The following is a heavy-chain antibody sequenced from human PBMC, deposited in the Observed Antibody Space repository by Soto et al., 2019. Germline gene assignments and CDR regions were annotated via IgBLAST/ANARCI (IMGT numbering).Heavy chain of an antibody. V-gene: IGHV3-21*01. D-gene: IGHD2-2*01. Sequence: EVQLVESGGGLVKPGGSLRLSCAASGFTFSSYSMNWVRQAPGKGLEWVSSISSSSSYIYYADSVKGRFTISRDNAKNSLYLQMNSLRAEDTAVYYCARGPYCSSTSCYPTPPDYFDYLGQGTLVTVSS. CDR3: ARGPYCSSTSCYPTPPDYFDY. J-gene: IGHJ4*02. CDR2: ISSSSSYI. CDR1: GFTFSSYS.